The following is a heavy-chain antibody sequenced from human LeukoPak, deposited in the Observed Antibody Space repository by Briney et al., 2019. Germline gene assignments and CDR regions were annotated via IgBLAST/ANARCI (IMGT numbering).Heavy chain of an antibody. CDR3: ARDLDTAYRAFDY. J-gene: IGHJ4*02. V-gene: IGHV3-33*08. Sequence: GGSLRLSCAASGFTFSTYAMSWVRQAPGKGLEWVAVIWYDGSNKYYADSVKGRFTISRDNSKNTLYLQMNSLRAEDTAVYYCARDLDTAYRAFDYWGQGTLVTVSS. D-gene: IGHD5-18*01. CDR2: IWYDGSNK. CDR1: GFTFSTYA.